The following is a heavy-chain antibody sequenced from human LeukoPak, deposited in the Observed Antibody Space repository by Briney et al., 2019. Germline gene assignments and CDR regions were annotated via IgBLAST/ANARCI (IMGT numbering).Heavy chain of an antibody. CDR1: GFTFSSYS. Sequence: PGGSLRLSCAASGFTFSSYSMNWVRQDPGEGLEWVSYISSSSSSIYYADSVKGRFTISRDNAKNSLYLQMNSLRAEDTAVYYCARDRAAAGTHSFDYWGQGTLVTVSS. J-gene: IGHJ4*02. V-gene: IGHV3-48*01. CDR2: ISSSSSSI. D-gene: IGHD6-13*01. CDR3: ARDRAAAGTHSFDY.